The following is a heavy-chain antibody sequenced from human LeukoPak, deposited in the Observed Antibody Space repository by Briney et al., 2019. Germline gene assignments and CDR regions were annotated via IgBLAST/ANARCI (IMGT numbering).Heavy chain of an antibody. CDR1: GFTFSGSA. D-gene: IGHD4-17*01. V-gene: IGHV3-73*01. J-gene: IGHJ6*03. Sequence: GGSLRLSCAASGFTFSGSAMHWVRQASGKGLEWVGRIRSKANSYATAYAASVKGRFTISRDDSKNTAYLQMNSLKTEDTAVYYCTRHDQPKNYGDYKGSNYYYYMDVWGEGTTVSVSS. CDR2: IRSKANSYAT. CDR3: TRHDQPKNYGDYKGSNYYYYMDV.